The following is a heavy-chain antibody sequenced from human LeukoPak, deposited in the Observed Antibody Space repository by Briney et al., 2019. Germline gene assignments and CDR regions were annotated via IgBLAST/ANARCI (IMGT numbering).Heavy chain of an antibody. D-gene: IGHD3-16*01. CDR1: GFTVSSNS. V-gene: IGHV3-53*01. Sequence: GGSLRLSCTVSGFTVSSNSMSWVRQAPGKGLEWVSFIYSAGSIYYSDSVKGRFTISIDNSKNTLYLQMNSLRAEDTAVYYCARRAGAYTHPYDYWGQGTLVTVSS. CDR3: ARRAGAYTHPYDY. CDR2: IYSAGSI. J-gene: IGHJ4*02.